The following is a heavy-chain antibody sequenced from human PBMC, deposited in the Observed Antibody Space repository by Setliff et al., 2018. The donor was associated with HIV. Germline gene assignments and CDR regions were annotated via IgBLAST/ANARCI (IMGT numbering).Heavy chain of an antibody. D-gene: IGHD3-3*01. CDR1: GDTLSNYA. Sequence: SVKVSCKASGDTLSNYAISWVRQAPGQGLEWMGGIIPIFGTTNYAQKFQGRVTITADESTSTVYMELSSLRSGDTAVYYCPTWPDFWSGYPNYHYYYYMDVWGKGTTVTVSS. V-gene: IGHV1-69*13. J-gene: IGHJ6*03. CDR3: PTWPDFWSGYPNYHYYYYMDV. CDR2: IIPIFGTT.